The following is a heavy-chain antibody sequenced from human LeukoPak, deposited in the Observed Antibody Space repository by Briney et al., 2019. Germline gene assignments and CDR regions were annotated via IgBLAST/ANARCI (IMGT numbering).Heavy chain of an antibody. Sequence: SETLSLTCAVYGGSFSGYYWSWIRQPPGKGLEWIGEINHSGSTNYNPSLKSRVTISVDTSKNQFSLKLSSVTAADTAVYYCARVGTDYWDQGTLVTVSS. CDR3: ARVGTDY. CDR2: INHSGST. J-gene: IGHJ4*02. CDR1: GGSFSGYY. V-gene: IGHV4-34*01. D-gene: IGHD7-27*01.